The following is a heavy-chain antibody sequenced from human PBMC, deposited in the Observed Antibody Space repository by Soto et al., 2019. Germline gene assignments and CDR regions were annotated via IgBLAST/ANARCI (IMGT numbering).Heavy chain of an antibody. V-gene: IGHV1-18*01. D-gene: IGHD1-26*01. J-gene: IGHJ6*02. Sequence: ASVKVSCKASGYTFTSYGISWVRQAPGQGLEWMGWISAYNGNTNYAQKLQGRVTITTDTSTSTAYMELRSLRPDDTAVYYCAREQVVGATYYYYGMDVWGQGTTVTVSS. CDR2: ISAYNGNT. CDR3: AREQVVGATYYYYGMDV. CDR1: GYTFTSYG.